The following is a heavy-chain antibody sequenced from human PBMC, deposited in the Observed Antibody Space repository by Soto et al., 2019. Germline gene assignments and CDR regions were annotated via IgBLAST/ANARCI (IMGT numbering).Heavy chain of an antibody. D-gene: IGHD6-13*01. V-gene: IGHV3-30*18. CDR3: AKVRIAPAKPFYFDS. CDR2: ISNDGSDK. CDR1: GFTFSSYA. Sequence: GGSLRLSCAASGFTFSSYAFHWVRQAPGTGLEWVAVISNDGSDKYYADSVRGRFTISRDSSKNTLHLQMDSLRAEDTAVYYCAKVRIAPAKPFYFDSWGQGTLVTVSS. J-gene: IGHJ4*02.